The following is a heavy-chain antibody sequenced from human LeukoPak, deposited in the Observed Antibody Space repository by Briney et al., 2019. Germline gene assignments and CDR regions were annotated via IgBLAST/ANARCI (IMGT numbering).Heavy chain of an antibody. D-gene: IGHD2-21*02. J-gene: IGHJ6*03. V-gene: IGHV3-30*04. CDR3: AGGEVVTASLPDYFYYYMDV. CDR1: GFTFSSYA. CDR2: ISHDGSNK. Sequence: RPGRSLRLSCAASGFTFSSYAMHWVRQAPGKGLEWVAVISHDGSNKYYADSVKGRFTISRDNAKNSLFLQMNSLRAEDTAVYYCAGGEVVTASLPDYFYYYMDVWGKGTTVTISS.